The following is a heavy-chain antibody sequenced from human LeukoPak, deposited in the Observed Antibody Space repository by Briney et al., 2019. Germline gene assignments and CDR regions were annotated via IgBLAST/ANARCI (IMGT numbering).Heavy chain of an antibody. V-gene: IGHV3-23*01. D-gene: IGHD2-15*01. CDR3: AKDRSPYCSGGSCYLNWFDP. Sequence: GGSLRLSCAASEFTFSTYAMNWVRQAAGKGREWVSAISGSGGSTYYADSVKGRFTISRDNSKSTLYLQMNSLRAEDTAVYYCAKDRSPYCSGGSCYLNWFDPWGQGTLVTVSS. J-gene: IGHJ5*02. CDR2: ISGSGGST. CDR1: EFTFSTYA.